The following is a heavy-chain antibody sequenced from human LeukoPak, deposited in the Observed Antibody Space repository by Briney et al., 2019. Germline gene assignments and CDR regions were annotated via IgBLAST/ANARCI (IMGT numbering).Heavy chain of an antibody. D-gene: IGHD3-22*01. J-gene: IGHJ4*02. V-gene: IGHV1-2*06. CDR1: GYTFTGYY. CDR2: INPNSGGT. CDR3: ARTPYDSSGYYGKYYFDY. Sequence: ASVKVSCKASGYTFTGYYMHWVRQAPGQGLEWMGRINPNSGGTNYAQKFQGRVTMTTDTSTSTAYMELRSLRSDDTAVYYCARTPYDSSGYYGKYYFDYWGQGTLVTVSS.